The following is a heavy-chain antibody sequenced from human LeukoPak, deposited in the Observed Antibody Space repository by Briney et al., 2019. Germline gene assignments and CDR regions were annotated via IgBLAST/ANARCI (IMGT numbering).Heavy chain of an antibody. Sequence: SETLSFTCTVSGDSFTSYFWSWIRQPAGKGLEWIGHIYYTGSTKYNPSLTSRVSMLVDTSKNQFSLKLTSVTAADTAVYYCARCDFGLRCNWFDPWGQGTLVTVSS. D-gene: IGHD4-17*01. CDR2: IYYTGST. CDR1: GDSFTSYF. V-gene: IGHV4-4*07. J-gene: IGHJ5*02. CDR3: ARCDFGLRCNWFDP.